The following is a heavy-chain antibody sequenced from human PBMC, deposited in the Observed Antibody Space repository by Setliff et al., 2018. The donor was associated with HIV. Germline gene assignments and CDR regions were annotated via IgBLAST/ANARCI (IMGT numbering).Heavy chain of an antibody. D-gene: IGHD7-27*01. Sequence: SETLSLTCAVYGRSFSGYYWNWIRQSPGKWLEWIGEINHSGGTNYNPSLKSRVTMSIDTSKNQFSLNVSSVTAADTAVYYCARGWGHDGFDFWGQGTRVTVSS. CDR2: INHSGGT. J-gene: IGHJ3*01. V-gene: IGHV4-34*01. CDR3: ARGWGHDGFDF. CDR1: GRSFSGYY.